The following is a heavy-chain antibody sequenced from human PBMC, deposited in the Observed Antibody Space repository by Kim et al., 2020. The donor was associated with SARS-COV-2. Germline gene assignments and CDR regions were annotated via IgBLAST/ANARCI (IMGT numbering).Heavy chain of an antibody. CDR3: ARLRTGIAGSGEED. D-gene: IGHD6-13*01. CDR2: IYYSGST. V-gene: IGHV4-39*01. J-gene: IGHJ4*02. CDR1: GGSISSSSYY. Sequence: SETLSLTCTVSGGSISSSSYYWGWIRQPPGKGLEWIGSIYYSGSTYYNPSLKSRVTISVDTSKNQFSLKLSSVTAADTAVYYCARLRTGIAGSGEEDWGQGTLVTVSS.